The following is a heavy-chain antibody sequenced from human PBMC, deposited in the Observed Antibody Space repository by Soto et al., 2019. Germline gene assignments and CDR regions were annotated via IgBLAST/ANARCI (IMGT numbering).Heavy chain of an antibody. CDR3: ARVKADYYDSSGYYFFDY. D-gene: IGHD3-22*01. CDR2: IYYSGST. Sequence: PSETLSLTCTASGGSISSYYWSWIRQPPGKGLEWIGYIYYSGSTNYNPSLKSRVTISVDTSKNQFSLKLSSVTAADTAVYYCARVKADYYDSSGYYFFDYWGQGTLVTVSS. V-gene: IGHV4-59*01. CDR1: GGSISSYY. J-gene: IGHJ4*02.